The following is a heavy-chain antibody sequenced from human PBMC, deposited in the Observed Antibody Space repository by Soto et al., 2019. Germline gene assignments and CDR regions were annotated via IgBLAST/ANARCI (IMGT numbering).Heavy chain of an antibody. D-gene: IGHD2-2*02. J-gene: IGHJ5*02. CDR2: IKSKTDGGTT. Sequence: GGSLRLSCAASGFTFSNAWMSWVRQAPGKGLEWVGRIKSKTDGGTTDYAAPVKGRFTISRDDSKNTLYLQMNSLKTEDTAVYYCTTDRVFLIDIVVLPAAIPWGPGILVTLSS. CDR1: GFTFSNAW. CDR3: TTDRVFLIDIVVLPAAIP. V-gene: IGHV3-15*01.